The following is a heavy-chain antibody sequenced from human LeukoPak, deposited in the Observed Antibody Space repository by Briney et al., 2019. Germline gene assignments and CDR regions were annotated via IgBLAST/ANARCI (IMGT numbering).Heavy chain of an antibody. D-gene: IGHD6-13*01. J-gene: IGHJ5*02. CDR2: ISGSGGST. V-gene: IGHV3-23*01. Sequence: GGSLRLSCAASGFTFSSYAMSWVRQAPGKGLEWVSAISGSGGSTYYADSVKGRFTISRGNSKNTLYLQMNSLRAEDTAVYYCAKEVFRSSSWYNWFDPWGQGTLVTVSS. CDR3: AKEVFRSSSWYNWFDP. CDR1: GFTFSSYA.